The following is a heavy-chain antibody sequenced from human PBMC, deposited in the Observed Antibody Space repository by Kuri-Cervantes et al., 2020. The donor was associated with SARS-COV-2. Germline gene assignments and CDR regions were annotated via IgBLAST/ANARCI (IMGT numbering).Heavy chain of an antibody. Sequence: GESLKISCAASGFSFNGYWMGWVRQAPGKGLEWVSAISGSGGSTYYADSVKGRFTISRDNSKNTLYLQMNSLRAEDTAVYYCAKAVTSYFDYWGQGTLVTVSS. J-gene: IGHJ4*02. V-gene: IGHV3-23*01. CDR2: ISGSGGST. D-gene: IGHD4-17*01. CDR3: AKAVTSYFDY. CDR1: GFSFNGYW.